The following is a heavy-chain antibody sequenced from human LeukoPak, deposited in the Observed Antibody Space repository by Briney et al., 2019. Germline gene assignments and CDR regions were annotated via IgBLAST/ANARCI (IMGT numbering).Heavy chain of an antibody. CDR1: GFTFSSYW. D-gene: IGHD1-26*01. CDR3: AREMYSGSYYAFDI. CDR2: INSDGSSA. Sequence: GGSLRLSCAASGFTFSSYWMHWVRQAPGKGLVWVSRINSDGSSASYADSVKGRFTISRDNAKNTLYLQMNSLRAEDTAVYYCAREMYSGSYYAFDIWGQGTMVTVSS. V-gene: IGHV3-74*01. J-gene: IGHJ3*02.